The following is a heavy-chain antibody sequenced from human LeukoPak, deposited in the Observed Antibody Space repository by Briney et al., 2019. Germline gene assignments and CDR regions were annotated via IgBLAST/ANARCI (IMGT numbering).Heavy chain of an antibody. D-gene: IGHD1-26*01. CDR3: ARVTEQTSYGMDV. V-gene: IGHV1-69*13. CDR1: GGTFSSYA. CDR2: IIPIFGTA. J-gene: IGHJ6*02. Sequence: SVKVSCKASGGTFSSYAISWVRQAPGQGLEWMGGIIPIFGTANYAQKFQGRVTITADESTSTAYMELSSLRSEDTAVYYCARVTEQTSYGMDVWGQGTTVTVSS.